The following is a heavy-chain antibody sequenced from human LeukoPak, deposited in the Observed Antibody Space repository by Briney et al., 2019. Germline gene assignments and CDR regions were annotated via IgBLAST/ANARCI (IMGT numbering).Heavy chain of an antibody. V-gene: IGHV1-8*01. CDR2: MNPNSGNT. CDR3: ARVNYYYYGMDV. CDR1: GYTFTRYD. Sequence: ASVKVSCKASGYTFTRYDINWVRQATGQGLEWMGWMNPNSGNTGYAQKFQGRVTMTRNTSISTAYMELSSLRSEDTAVYYCARVNYYYYGMDVWGQGTTVTVSS. J-gene: IGHJ6*02. D-gene: IGHD3-22*01.